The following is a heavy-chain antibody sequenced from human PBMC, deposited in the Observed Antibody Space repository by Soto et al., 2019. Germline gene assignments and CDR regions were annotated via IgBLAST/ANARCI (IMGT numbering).Heavy chain of an antibody. J-gene: IGHJ4*02. V-gene: IGHV3-23*01. CDR3: AKENGYSSSWFEFDY. CDR2: ISGSGGST. D-gene: IGHD6-13*01. Sequence: GGSLRLSCAASGVTFSSYAMSGVRQAPGKGLEWVSAISGSGGSTYYADSVKGRFTISRDNSKNTLYLQMNSLRAEDTAVYYCAKENGYSSSWFEFDYWGQGTPVTVSS. CDR1: GVTFSSYA.